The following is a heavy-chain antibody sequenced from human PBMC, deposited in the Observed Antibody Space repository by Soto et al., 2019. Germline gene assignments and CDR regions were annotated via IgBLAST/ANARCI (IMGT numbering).Heavy chain of an antibody. J-gene: IGHJ6*02. V-gene: IGHV3-30-3*01. CDR1: GFTFSSYA. Sequence: QVQLVESGGGVVQPGRSLRLSCAASGFTFSSYAMHWVRQAPGKGLEWVAVISYDGSNKYYADSVKGRFTISRDNSKNTLYLQMNSLRAEDTAVYYCARLDYGDTPMDVWGQGTTVTVSS. D-gene: IGHD4-17*01. CDR2: ISYDGSNK. CDR3: ARLDYGDTPMDV.